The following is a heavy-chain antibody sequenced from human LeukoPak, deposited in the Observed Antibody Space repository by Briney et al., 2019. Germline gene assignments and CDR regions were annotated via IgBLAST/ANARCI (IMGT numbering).Heavy chain of an antibody. J-gene: IGHJ6*03. Sequence: GGSLRLSCAASGFTFSSYWMSWVRQAPGKGLEWVANIKQDGSEKYYVDSVKGRFTISRDNSKNTLYLQMNSLRAEDTAVYYCASRPYSSSWYYYYYYMDVWGKGTTVTVSS. D-gene: IGHD6-13*01. CDR3: ASRPYSSSWYYYYYYMDV. CDR1: GFTFSSYW. CDR2: IKQDGSEK. V-gene: IGHV3-7*01.